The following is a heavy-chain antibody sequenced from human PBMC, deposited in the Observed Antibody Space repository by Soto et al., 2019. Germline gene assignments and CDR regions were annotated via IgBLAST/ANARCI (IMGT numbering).Heavy chain of an antibody. CDR2: MNPNGGNT. CDR3: ARFMSTFGGVIDWYFDL. CDR1: GYTFTSYD. V-gene: IGHV1-8*01. D-gene: IGHD3-16*02. Sequence: QVQLVQSGAEVKKPGASVKVSCKASGYTFTSYDINWVRPATVQGLEWMGWMNPNGGNTGYAQKFQGRVTMTRNTSISTAYMELSSLRCEDTAVYYCARFMSTFGGVIDWYFDLWGRGTLVTVSS. J-gene: IGHJ2*01.